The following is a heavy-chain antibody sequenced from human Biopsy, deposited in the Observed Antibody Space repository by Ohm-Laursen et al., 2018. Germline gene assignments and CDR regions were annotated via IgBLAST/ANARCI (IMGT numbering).Heavy chain of an antibody. J-gene: IGHJ6*02. CDR2: ISWNSDSI. D-gene: IGHD1-14*01. V-gene: IGHV3-9*01. Sequence: SLRLSCAASGFSFDDYAMHWVRQAPGKGLEWVSGISWNSDSIGYADSVKGRFTISRDNAKKSLYLQMNSLRAEDTALYYCAKDRYTGKYYYYHGMDVWGQGTTVSVSS. CDR3: AKDRYTGKYYYYHGMDV. CDR1: GFSFDDYA.